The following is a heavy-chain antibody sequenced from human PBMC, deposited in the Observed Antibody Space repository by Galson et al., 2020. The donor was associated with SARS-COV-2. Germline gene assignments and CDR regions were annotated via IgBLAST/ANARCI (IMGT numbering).Heavy chain of an antibody. D-gene: IGHD3-10*01. J-gene: IGHJ4*02. Sequence: GGSQRLSCVASGFTFSIYGMHWVRLAPGKGLEWVAVIWYDGSNKYYADSVKCRFTISRDNSKNTLYLQMNSLRAEDTAVYYCAREGFGTMVRGTRYYFDYWGQGTLVTVSS. V-gene: IGHV3-33*01. CDR2: IWYDGSNK. CDR1: GFTFSIYG. CDR3: AREGFGTMVRGTRYYFDY.